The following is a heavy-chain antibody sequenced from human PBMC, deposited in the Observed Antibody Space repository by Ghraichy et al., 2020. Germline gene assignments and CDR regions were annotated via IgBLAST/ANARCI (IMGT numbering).Heavy chain of an antibody. D-gene: IGHD3-22*01. Sequence: GESLNISCAASGFTFSSYAMSWVRQAPGKGLEWVSAISGSGGSTYYADSVKGRFTISRDNSKNTLYLQMNSLRAEDTAVYYCAKDEGYYDSSGYYFVHWYFDLWGRGTLVTVSS. CDR1: GFTFSSYA. CDR2: ISGSGGST. J-gene: IGHJ2*01. CDR3: AKDEGYYDSSGYYFVHWYFDL. V-gene: IGHV3-23*01.